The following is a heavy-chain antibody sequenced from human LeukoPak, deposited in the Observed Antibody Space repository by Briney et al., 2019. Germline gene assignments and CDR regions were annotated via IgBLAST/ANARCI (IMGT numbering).Heavy chain of an antibody. CDR2: IYSGGST. Sequence: GGSLRLSCAASGFTVSSNYMSWVRQAPGKGLGWVSVIYSGGSTYCADSVKGRFTISRDNSKNTLYLQMNSLRAEDTAVYYCARGYYYYGSGSYYGYWGQGTLVTVSS. J-gene: IGHJ4*02. CDR1: GFTVSSNY. CDR3: ARGYYYYGSGSYYGY. V-gene: IGHV3-53*01. D-gene: IGHD3-10*01.